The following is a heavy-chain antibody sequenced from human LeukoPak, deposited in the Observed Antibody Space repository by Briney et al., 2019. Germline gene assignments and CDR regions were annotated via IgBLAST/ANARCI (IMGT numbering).Heavy chain of an antibody. V-gene: IGHV4-30-2*01. CDR1: GGSISSGGYS. Sequence: SETLSLTCAVSGGSISSGGYSWSWIRQPPGKGLDWIGYIYHSGSTYYNPSLKSRVTISVDRSKNQFSLKLSSVTAADTAVYYCARVNLVSWGIFDYWGQGTLVTVSS. CDR2: IYHSGST. CDR3: ARVNLVSWGIFDY. D-gene: IGHD6-13*01. J-gene: IGHJ4*02.